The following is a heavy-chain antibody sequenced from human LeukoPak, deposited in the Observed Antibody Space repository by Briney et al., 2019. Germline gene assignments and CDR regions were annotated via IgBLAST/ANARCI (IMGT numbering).Heavy chain of an antibody. CDR2: INPNSGGT. J-gene: IGHJ4*02. Sequence: EASVKVSCKASGYTFTGYYMHWVRQAPGQGLEWMGWINPNSGGTNYAQKFQGRVTMTRDTSISTAYMELSRLRSDDTAVYYCARDIHPYSKGFDYWGQGTLVTVSS. CDR3: ARDIHPYSKGFDY. CDR1: GYTFTGYY. V-gene: IGHV1-2*02. D-gene: IGHD4-11*01.